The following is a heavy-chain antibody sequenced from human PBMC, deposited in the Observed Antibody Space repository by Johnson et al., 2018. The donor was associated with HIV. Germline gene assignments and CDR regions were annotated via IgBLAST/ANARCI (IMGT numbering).Heavy chain of an antibody. CDR2: LYADGRT. J-gene: IGHJ3*02. Sequence: VQLVESGGGLVQPGGSLRLSCVASGFTVSSNYMSWVRQAPGKGLEWVSVLYADGRTYYADSVKGRFTVSSDYSENTLYLQMNSLRAEDTAVYYCTPCTFGAFDIWGQGTMVTVSS. CDR3: TPCTFGAFDI. V-gene: IGHV3-66*02. CDR1: GFTVSSNY. D-gene: IGHD1-1*01.